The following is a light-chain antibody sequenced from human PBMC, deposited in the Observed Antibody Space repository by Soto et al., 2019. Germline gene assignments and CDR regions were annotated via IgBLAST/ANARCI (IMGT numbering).Light chain of an antibody. V-gene: IGKV1-12*01. J-gene: IGKJ1*01. CDR2: TAS. CDR3: QQSKSFPWT. Sequence: DIEMTQSPSSVSASRADIVTSSCGASQSISTWLAWYQQKPGTAPNLLIFTASYLQSGVPSRFSGSGSGTDFTLTINGLQPEDFATYYCQQSKSFPWTFGQGTKVDIK. CDR1: QSISTW.